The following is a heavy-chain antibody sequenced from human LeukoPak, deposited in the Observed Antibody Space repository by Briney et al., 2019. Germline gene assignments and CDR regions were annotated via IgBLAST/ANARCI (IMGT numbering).Heavy chain of an antibody. Sequence: SETLSLTCTVSGGSISSSSYYWGWIRQPPGKGLEWIGSIYYSGSTYYNPSLKSRVTISVDTSKNQLSLKLSSVTAADTAVYYCAREAWDIVVVVAATPGSFDYWGQGTLVTVSS. D-gene: IGHD2-15*01. J-gene: IGHJ4*02. CDR3: AREAWDIVVVVAATPGSFDY. V-gene: IGHV4-39*07. CDR1: GGSISSSSYY. CDR2: IYYSGST.